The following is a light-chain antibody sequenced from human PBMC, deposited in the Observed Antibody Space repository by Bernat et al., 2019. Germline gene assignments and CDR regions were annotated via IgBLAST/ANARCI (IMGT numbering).Light chain of an antibody. Sequence: QSALTQPASVSGSPGQSITISCTGTSSDIGGYNYVSWYQQHPGKAPKLMICDVSNRPSGVSNRFSGSKSGNTASLTISGLQAEDEADYYCCSYTSWSYPYVFGTGTKVTVL. V-gene: IGLV2-14*03. J-gene: IGLJ1*01. CDR1: SSDIGGYNY. CDR3: CSYTSWSYPYV. CDR2: DVS.